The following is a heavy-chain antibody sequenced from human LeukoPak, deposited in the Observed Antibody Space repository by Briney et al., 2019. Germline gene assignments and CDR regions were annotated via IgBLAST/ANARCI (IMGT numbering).Heavy chain of an antibody. CDR1: GGSISSTTYS. J-gene: IGHJ3*02. D-gene: IGHD2/OR15-2a*01. Sequence: SQTLSLTCTISGGSISSTTYSWGWIRQPPGKGLEWIGNISYTGNTYYNPSLKSRVTLSVDTSKNQFSLKLSSVPAADTAIYYCARHLNNGFDIWGRGTMVTVSS. CDR2: ISYTGNT. V-gene: IGHV4-39*01. CDR3: ARHLNNGFDI.